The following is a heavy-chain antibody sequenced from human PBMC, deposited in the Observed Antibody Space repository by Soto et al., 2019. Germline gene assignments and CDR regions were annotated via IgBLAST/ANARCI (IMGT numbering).Heavy chain of an antibody. CDR1: GFTFSSYA. D-gene: IGHD3-22*01. J-gene: IGHJ4*02. V-gene: IGHV3-23*01. Sequence: GGSLRLSCAASGFTFSSYAMSWVRQAPGKGLEWVSAISGSGGDTYFADSVKGRFTISRDNSKNTLYLQMNSLRAEDTAVYYCAKEGYTYYYDSSGPYWGQGTLVTSPQ. CDR2: ISGSGGDT. CDR3: AKEGYTYYYDSSGPY.